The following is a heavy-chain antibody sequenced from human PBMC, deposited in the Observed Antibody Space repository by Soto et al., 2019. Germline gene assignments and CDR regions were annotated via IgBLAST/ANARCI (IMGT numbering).Heavy chain of an antibody. J-gene: IGHJ4*02. CDR2: ISSSGSTI. D-gene: IGHD3-10*01. CDR3: ARDELDTMVRGVIPGRVS. Sequence: PGGSLRLSCAASGFTFSDYYMSWIRQAPGKGLEWVSYISSSGSTIYYADSVKGRFTISRDNAKNSLYLQMNSLRAEDTAVYYCARDELDTMVRGVIPGRVSWGQGTLVTVSS. V-gene: IGHV3-11*01. CDR1: GFTFSDYY.